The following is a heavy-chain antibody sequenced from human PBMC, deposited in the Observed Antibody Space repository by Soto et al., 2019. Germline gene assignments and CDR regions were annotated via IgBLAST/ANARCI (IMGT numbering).Heavy chain of an antibody. D-gene: IGHD6-19*01. CDR3: ARGGKEWLPPFEY. Sequence: EVQLLESGGGLVQPGGSLRLSCIVSGFTLNNFAMNWVRQAPGKGLEWVSGIIGSGSDIYYADSVKGRFTISRDNSENTLDLQMKSLRAEDTAVYYCARGGKEWLPPFEYWGQGALVTVSS. V-gene: IGHV3-23*01. J-gene: IGHJ4*02. CDR1: GFTLNNFA. CDR2: IIGSGSDI.